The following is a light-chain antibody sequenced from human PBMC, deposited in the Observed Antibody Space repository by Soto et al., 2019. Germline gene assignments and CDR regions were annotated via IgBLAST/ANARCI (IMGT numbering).Light chain of an antibody. J-gene: IGKJ5*01. Sequence: EIVMTQSPATLSVSPGERATFSCRASQSVSSSYLAWYQQKPGQAPRLLIYDTSTRATGIPARFSGSGSGTEFTLTISSLQSEDFAVYYCQQYNNWPPITFGQGTRLEIK. V-gene: IGKV3-15*01. CDR1: QSVSSSY. CDR3: QQYNNWPPIT. CDR2: DTS.